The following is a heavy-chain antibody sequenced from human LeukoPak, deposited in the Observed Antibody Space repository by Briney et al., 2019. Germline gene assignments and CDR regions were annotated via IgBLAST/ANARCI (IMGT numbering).Heavy chain of an antibody. J-gene: IGHJ4*02. V-gene: IGHV3-7*03. CDR1: GFTFITDW. CDR2: IKQDGSEK. CDR3: ARDNSGYLDY. D-gene: IGHD3-22*01. Sequence: GGSLRLSFAAYGFTFITDWMTWVRQAPGKGLEWVANIKQDGSEKYYVDSVKCRFTISRDNAKNSLYLQMNSLRAEDTAVYYCARDNSGYLDYWGQGTLVTVSS.